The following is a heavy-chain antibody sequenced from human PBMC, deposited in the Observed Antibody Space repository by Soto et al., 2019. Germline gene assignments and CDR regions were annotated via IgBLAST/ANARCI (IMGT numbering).Heavy chain of an antibody. Sequence: SETLSLTCAVSGGSISSGGYSWSWIRQPPGKGLEWIGYIYHSGSTYYNPSLKSRVTISVDRSKNQFSLKLSSVTAADTAVYFFARGRGRRGLRLGELSLYYGMDVWGQGTTVT. D-gene: IGHD3-16*02. CDR3: ARGRGRRGLRLGELSLYYGMDV. J-gene: IGHJ6*02. V-gene: IGHV4-30-2*01. CDR1: GGSISSGGYS. CDR2: IYHSGST.